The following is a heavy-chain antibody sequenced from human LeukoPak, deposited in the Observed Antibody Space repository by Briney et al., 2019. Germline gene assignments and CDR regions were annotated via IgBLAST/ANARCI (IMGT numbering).Heavy chain of an antibody. V-gene: IGHV3-23*01. CDR3: AKESILSGFDY. D-gene: IGHD5-24*01. J-gene: IGHJ4*02. CDR2: ISGSGGRT. CDR1: GFTFSSYA. Sequence: GGSLRLSCAASGFTFSSYALSWVRQAPGKGLEWVSGISGSGGRTYYADSVRGRFTISRDKSKNTLYLQMNSLTAEDTAVYYCAKESILSGFDYWGQGTLATVSS.